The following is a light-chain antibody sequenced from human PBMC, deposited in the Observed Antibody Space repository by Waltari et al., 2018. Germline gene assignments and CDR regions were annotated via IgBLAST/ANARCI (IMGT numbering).Light chain of an antibody. J-gene: IGKJ2*01. Sequence: EIVLTQSPGTLSLSPGERATLACRASQSVSSYLAWYQQKPGQAPRLLLYGASSRATGIPDRFSGSGSGTDFTLTISRLEPEDFAVYYCQQYGSSPRTFGQGTKLEIK. CDR3: QQYGSSPRT. CDR2: GAS. CDR1: QSVSSY. V-gene: IGKV3-20*01.